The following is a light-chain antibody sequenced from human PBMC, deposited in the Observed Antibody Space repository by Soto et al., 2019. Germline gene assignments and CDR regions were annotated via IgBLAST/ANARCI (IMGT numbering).Light chain of an antibody. Sequence: DIQMTQAPSSVSASVGDRVTITCRANQGISTWLAWYQQKPGKAPKLLMYAASSLQSGVPSRFSGSGSGTLFTLTISSLQPEDVATYYCQQADAFPLTFGGGSKVEIK. CDR3: QQADAFPLT. CDR1: QGISTW. CDR2: AAS. J-gene: IGKJ4*01. V-gene: IGKV1-12*01.